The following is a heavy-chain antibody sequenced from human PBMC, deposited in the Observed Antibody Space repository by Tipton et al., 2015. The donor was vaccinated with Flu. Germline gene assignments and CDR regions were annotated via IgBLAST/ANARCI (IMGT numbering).Heavy chain of an antibody. CDR1: GFTVSSNY. CDR3: ARGRGYCVTTTCLLPFDF. J-gene: IGHJ4*02. D-gene: IGHD2-2*01. CDR2: IYSGGRT. Sequence: VQLVQSGGGLIQRGGSLRLSCVVSGFTVSSNYMTWVRQAPGKGLEWVSVIYSGGRTKYADSVKGRFTISRDNSKKTLYLQMNSLRAEDTAVYYCARGRGYCVTTTCLLPFDFWGQGTLVTVSS. V-gene: IGHV3-53*01.